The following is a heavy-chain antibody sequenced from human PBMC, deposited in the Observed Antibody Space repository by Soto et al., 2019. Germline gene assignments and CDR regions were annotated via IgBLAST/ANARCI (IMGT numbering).Heavy chain of an antibody. CDR2: IWYDGSNK. V-gene: IGHV3-33*01. Sequence: GGSLRLSCAASGFTFSSYGMHWVRQAPGKGLEWVAVIWYDGSNKYYADSVKGRFTISRDNSKNTLYLQMNSLRAEDTAVYYCARDYYEVRRQAAAGISPLGYWGQGTLVTVSS. CDR3: ARDYYEVRRQAAAGISPLGY. D-gene: IGHD6-13*01. J-gene: IGHJ4*02. CDR1: GFTFSSYG.